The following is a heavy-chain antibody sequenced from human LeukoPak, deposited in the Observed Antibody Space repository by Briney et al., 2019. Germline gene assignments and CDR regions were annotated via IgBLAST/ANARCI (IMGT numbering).Heavy chain of an antibody. J-gene: IGHJ4*02. V-gene: IGHV3-7*04. CDR3: ARGGYQLLCE. CDR1: GFTFSTYW. CDR2: IKQDGSEK. Sequence: GGSLRLSCAASGFTFSTYWMSWVRQAPGTGLEWVASIKQDGSEKSYVDSVKGRFTISRDNAKNSLYLQMSSLRAEDTAVYYCARGGYQLLCEWGQGTLVTVSS. D-gene: IGHD2-2*01.